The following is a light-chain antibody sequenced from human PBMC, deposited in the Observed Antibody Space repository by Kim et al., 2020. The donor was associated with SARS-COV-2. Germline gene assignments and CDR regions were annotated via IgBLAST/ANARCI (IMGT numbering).Light chain of an antibody. CDR2: GAS. CDR3: QQYGNSQT. J-gene: IGKJ1*01. CDR1: QSVSSSH. V-gene: IGKV3-20*01. Sequence: EIVLTQSPGTLSLSLGERATLSCRASQSVSSSHLAWYQQKPGQAPSLLIDGASSRATGIPDRFTASGSGTDFTLTISRVEPEDFAVYYCQQYGNSQTFGQGTKVDIK.